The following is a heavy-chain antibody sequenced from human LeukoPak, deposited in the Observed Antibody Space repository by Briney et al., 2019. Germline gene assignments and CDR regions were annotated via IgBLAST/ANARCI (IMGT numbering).Heavy chain of an antibody. V-gene: IGHV1-18*01. J-gene: IGHJ4*02. CDR3: GRTYYYEINGCPGWLDD. CDR2: ISKYNGNT. D-gene: IGHD3-22*01. Sequence: ASVKVSCKASVYTFSNYGVSWVPQAPGQGLECMGCISKYNGNTKYTEKFQGRDTKPTDKSTSTAYSELRSMRPDDTALYYCGRTYYYEINGCPGWLDDWGQGTLLTV. CDR1: VYTFSNYG.